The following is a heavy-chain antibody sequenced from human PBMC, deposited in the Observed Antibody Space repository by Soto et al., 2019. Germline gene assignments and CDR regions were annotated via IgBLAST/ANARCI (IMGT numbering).Heavy chain of an antibody. CDR1: GFTFTNSA. Sequence: SVKVSCKASGFTFTNSAIQWVRQARGQRLEWIGWIVVGSGNTNYAQKFQERLTITRDMSTSTAYMELSSLRSEDTAIYYCAARAGYDRGYDDLDVWGKGTMVTGSS. J-gene: IGHJ6*04. D-gene: IGHD3-9*01. CDR2: IVVGSGNT. V-gene: IGHV1-58*02. CDR3: AARAGYDRGYDDLDV.